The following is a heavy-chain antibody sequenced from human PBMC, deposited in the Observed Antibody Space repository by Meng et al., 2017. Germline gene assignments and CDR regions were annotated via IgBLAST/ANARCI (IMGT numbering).Heavy chain of an antibody. J-gene: IGHJ4*02. Sequence: VQAVSELQKPGASVKVSCKAAGYSFASYAMNWVPQAPGQGLEWMGWINTNTGNPTYAQGFTGRFVFSLDTSVSTAYLQISSLKAEDTAVYYCARENRWEPPDYWGQGTLVTVPS. CDR1: GYSFASYA. CDR2: INTNTGNP. D-gene: IGHD1-26*01. CDR3: ARENRWEPPDY. V-gene: IGHV7-4-1*02.